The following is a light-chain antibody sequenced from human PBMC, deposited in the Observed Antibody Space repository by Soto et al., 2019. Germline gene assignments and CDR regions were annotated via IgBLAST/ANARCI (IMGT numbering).Light chain of an antibody. CDR2: KAS. J-gene: IGKJ1*01. V-gene: IGKV1-5*03. CDR3: QQYKSYPWT. Sequence: DIQMTQSPSTLSASVGDRVTITCRASQSISSWLAWYQQKPGKAPKLLIYKASTLESGVPSNFSGSGSGTEFTLTISSLQPDDFATYYCQQYKSYPWTFGQGTKVDI. CDR1: QSISSW.